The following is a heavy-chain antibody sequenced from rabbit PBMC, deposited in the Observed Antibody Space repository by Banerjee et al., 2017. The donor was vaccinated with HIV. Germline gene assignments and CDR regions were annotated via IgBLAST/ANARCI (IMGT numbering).Heavy chain of an antibody. J-gene: IGHJ4*01. D-gene: IGHD8-1*01. CDR1: GFSFSNRYV. Sequence: QEQLEESGGGLVKPEGSLTLTCKASGFSFSNRYVMCWVRQAPGKGLEWIGCKTASTGTTWYASWAKGPFTISKTSSTTVTLQMTSLTAADTATYFCARDLGGSSDLWGPGTLVTVS. V-gene: IGHV1S45*01. CDR3: ARDLGGSSDL. CDR2: KTASTGTT.